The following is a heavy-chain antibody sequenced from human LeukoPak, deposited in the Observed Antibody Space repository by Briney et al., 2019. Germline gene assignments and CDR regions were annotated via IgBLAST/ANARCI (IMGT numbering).Heavy chain of an antibody. D-gene: IGHD2-2*01. CDR2: ISGSGGST. V-gene: IGHV3-23*01. J-gene: IGHJ4*02. CDR3: AKDGAGSQSYCSSTSCYVDY. CDR1: GFTFSSYA. Sequence: GGSLRLSCAASGFTFSSYAMSWVRQAPGKGLEWVSAISGSGGSTYYADSVEGRFTISRDNSKNTLYLQMNSLRAEDTAVYYCAKDGAGSQSYCSSTSCYVDYWGQGTLVTVSS.